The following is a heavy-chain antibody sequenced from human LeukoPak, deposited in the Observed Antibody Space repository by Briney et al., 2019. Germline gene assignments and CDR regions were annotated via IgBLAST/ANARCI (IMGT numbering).Heavy chain of an antibody. CDR2: IYYSGST. D-gene: IGHD3-10*01. V-gene: IGHV4-39*01. J-gene: IGHJ6*03. CDR3: ARHRYYYRSGSYYGAPYYMDV. Sequence: KPSETLSLTCTVSGGSISSNSYYWGWIRQPPGKGLEWIGSIYYSGSTYYNPSLKSRVTISVDTSKNHFSLKLNSVTAADTAVYYCARHRYYYRSGSYYGAPYYMDVWGKGTTVTISS. CDR1: GGSISSNSYY.